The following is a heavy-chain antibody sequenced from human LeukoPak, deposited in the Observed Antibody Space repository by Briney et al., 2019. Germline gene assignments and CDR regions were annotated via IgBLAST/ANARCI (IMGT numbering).Heavy chain of an antibody. V-gene: IGHV3-48*04. Sequence: GGSLRLSCAASGFTFSGYRVNWVRQAPGKGLEWVSYISSSGSSIYYGDSVKGRFTISRDNAKNSLYLQMNSLRAEDTAVYHCARGAGGYFDYWGQGTLVTVSS. CDR1: GFTFSGYR. CDR2: ISSSGSSI. CDR3: ARGAGGYFDY. J-gene: IGHJ4*02. D-gene: IGHD3-10*01.